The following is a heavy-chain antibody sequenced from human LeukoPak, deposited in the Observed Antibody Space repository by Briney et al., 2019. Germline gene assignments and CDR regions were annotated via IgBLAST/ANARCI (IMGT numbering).Heavy chain of an antibody. CDR1: GFTLSSYA. J-gene: IGHJ5*02. Sequence: GGSLRLSCAASGFTLSSYAMSWVRQAPGKGLEWVSAISGSGGSTYYADSVKGRFTISGDNSKNTLYLQMNSLRAEDTAVYYCAKEVVVVAATGWFDPWGQGTLVTVSS. D-gene: IGHD2-15*01. V-gene: IGHV3-23*01. CDR3: AKEVVVVAATGWFDP. CDR2: ISGSGGST.